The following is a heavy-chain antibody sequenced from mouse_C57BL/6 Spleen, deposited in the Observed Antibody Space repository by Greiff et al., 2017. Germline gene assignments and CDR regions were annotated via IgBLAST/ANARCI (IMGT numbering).Heavy chain of an antibody. CDR2: IYPGSGNT. V-gene: IGHV1-76*01. D-gene: IGHD4-1*01. CDR1: GYTFTDYY. Sequence: QVQLKESGAELVRPGASVKLSCKASGYTFTDYYINWVKQRPGQGLEWIARIYPGSGNTYYNEKFKGKATLTAEKSSSTAYMQLSRLTSEDSAVDCCAREGGLGRGYFGVWGTGTTVTVSS. J-gene: IGHJ1*03. CDR3: AREGGLGRGYFGV.